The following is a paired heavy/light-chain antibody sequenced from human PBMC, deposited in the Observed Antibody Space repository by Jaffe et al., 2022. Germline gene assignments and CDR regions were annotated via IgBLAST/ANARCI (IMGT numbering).Heavy chain of an antibody. D-gene: IGHD4-17*01. CDR1: GFTFSSYV. CDR3: AKKGSTTVTTGLGNWFDP. CDR2: ITGSGGTT. V-gene: IGHV3-23*01. Sequence: EVQLLESGGGLVQPGGSLRLSCAASGFTFSSYVMSWVRQAPGKGLEWVSSITGSGGTTYYADSVKGRFTISRDNSKNTLYVQMNSLRAEDTAVYYCAKKGSTTVTTGLGNWFDPWGQGTLVTVSS. J-gene: IGHJ5*02.
Light chain of an antibody. J-gene: IGKJ4*01. V-gene: IGKV3-15*01. CDR1: QSVTSN. CDR3: QQYNNWPLLT. Sequence: EIVMTQSPATLSVSPGERATLSCRASQSVTSNLAWYQQKPGQAPRLLIYGASTRATGIPARFSGSGSGTDFTLTISSLQSEDFAVYYCQQYNNWPLLTFGGGTKVEIK. CDR2: GAS.